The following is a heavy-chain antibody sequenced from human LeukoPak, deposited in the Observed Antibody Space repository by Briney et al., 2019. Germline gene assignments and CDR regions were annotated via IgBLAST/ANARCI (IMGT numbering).Heavy chain of an antibody. V-gene: IGHV4-59*01. CDR1: GGSISSYY. CDR3: ARDRDTNLVTLWFDP. J-gene: IGHJ5*02. Sequence: SETLSLTCTVSGGSISSYYWSWIRQPPGKGLEWIGYIYYSGSTNYNPSLKSRVTISVKTSKNQFSLKLRSVTAADTAVYYCARDRDTNLVTLWFDPWGQGTLVTVSS. D-gene: IGHD4-23*01. CDR2: IYYSGST.